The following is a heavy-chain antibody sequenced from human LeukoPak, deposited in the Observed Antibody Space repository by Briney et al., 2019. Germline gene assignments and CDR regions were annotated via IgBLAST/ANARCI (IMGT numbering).Heavy chain of an antibody. CDR3: ARVLVVAANPYYYGMDV. V-gene: IGHV1-8*01. CDR1: GYTFTSYD. CDR2: MNPNSGNT. Sequence: GASVKVSCKAPGYTFTSYDINWVRQATGQGLEWMGWMNPNSGNTGYAQKFQGRVTMTRDTSISTAYMELSRLRSDDTAVYYCARVLVVAANPYYYGMDVWGQGTTVTVSS. D-gene: IGHD2-15*01. J-gene: IGHJ6*02.